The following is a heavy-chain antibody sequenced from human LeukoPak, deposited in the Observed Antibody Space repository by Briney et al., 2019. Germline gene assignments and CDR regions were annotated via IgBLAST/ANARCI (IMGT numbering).Heavy chain of an antibody. V-gene: IGHV1-18*01. CDR3: ARDQIRGYGDLLGLFDY. D-gene: IGHD4-17*01. CDR2: ISAYNGNT. J-gene: IGHJ4*02. CDR1: GYTFTSYG. Sequence: ASVKVSCKASGYTFTSYGISWVRQAPGQGLEWMGWISAYNGNTNYAQKLQGRVTMTTDTSTSTAYMELRSLRSDDTAVYYCARDQIRGYGDLLGLFDYWGQGTLVTVSS.